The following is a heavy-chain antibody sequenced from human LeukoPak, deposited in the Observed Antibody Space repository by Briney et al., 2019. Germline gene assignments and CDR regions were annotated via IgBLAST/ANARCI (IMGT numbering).Heavy chain of an antibody. CDR1: GFTFSSYA. Sequence: PGGSLRLSCATSGFTFSSYAMNWVRQAPGKGLEWVSSISGSGGSTNNADSVKGRVTISRDNSRNTLYLQMNGLRADDTAVYYCAKPRTTYDYDMDVWGQGTTVTVSS. D-gene: IGHD1-7*01. CDR2: ISGSGGST. V-gene: IGHV3-23*01. CDR3: AKPRTTYDYDMDV. J-gene: IGHJ6*02.